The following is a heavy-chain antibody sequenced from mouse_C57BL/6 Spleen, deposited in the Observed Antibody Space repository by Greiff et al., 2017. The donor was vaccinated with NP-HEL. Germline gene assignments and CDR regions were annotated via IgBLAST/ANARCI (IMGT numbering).Heavy chain of an antibody. Sequence: EVKLVESGGGLVKPGGSLKLSCAASGFTFSSYAMSWVRQTPEKRLEWVATISDGGSYTYYPDNVKGRFTISRDNAKNNLYLQMSHLKSEDTAMYYCAREASGLAHFDYWGQGTTLTVSS. J-gene: IGHJ2*01. CDR1: GFTFSSYA. D-gene: IGHD3-1*01. CDR3: AREASGLAHFDY. V-gene: IGHV5-4*01. CDR2: ISDGGSYT.